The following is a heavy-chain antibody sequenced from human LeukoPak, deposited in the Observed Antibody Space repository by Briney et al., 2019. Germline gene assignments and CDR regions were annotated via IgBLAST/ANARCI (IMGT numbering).Heavy chain of an antibody. D-gene: IGHD2-2*01. Sequence: GAPVKVSCKASGGTFSSYAISWVRQAPGQGLEWMGGIIPIFGTANYAQKFQGRVTITADESTSTAYMELSSLRSEDTAVYYCAYLPDIVVVPAAMGKLIDAFDIWGQGTMVTVSS. CDR1: GGTFSSYA. CDR2: IIPIFGTA. CDR3: AYLPDIVVVPAAMGKLIDAFDI. J-gene: IGHJ3*02. V-gene: IGHV1-69*01.